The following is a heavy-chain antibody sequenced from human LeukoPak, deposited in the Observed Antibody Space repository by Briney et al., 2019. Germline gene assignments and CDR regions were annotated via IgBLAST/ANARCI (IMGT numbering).Heavy chain of an antibody. CDR1: GGSFSGYY. CDR3: ARGISRPRKFDY. J-gene: IGHJ4*02. CDR2: INHSGST. D-gene: IGHD6-13*01. V-gene: IGHV4-34*01. Sequence: PSETLSLTCAVYGGSFSGYYWSWIRQPPGKGLEWIGEINHSGSTNYNPSLKSRVTISVDTSKNQFSLKLSSVTAADTAVYYCARGISRPRKFDYWGQGTLVTVSS.